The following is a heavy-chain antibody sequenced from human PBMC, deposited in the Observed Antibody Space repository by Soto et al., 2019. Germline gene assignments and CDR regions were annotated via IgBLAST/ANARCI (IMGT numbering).Heavy chain of an antibody. D-gene: IGHD5-12*01. CDR2: IYYSGST. J-gene: IGHJ4*02. Sequence: QVQLQESGPGLVKPSQTLSLTCTVSGGSISSGGYYWSWIRQHPGKGLEWIGYIYYSGSTSYKPSRKSRVPLSVDTSKNQFSLKLSSVTAADTAVYYCARGGGYNTAFDYWGQGTLVTVSS. CDR1: GGSISSGGYY. CDR3: ARGGGYNTAFDY. V-gene: IGHV4-31*03.